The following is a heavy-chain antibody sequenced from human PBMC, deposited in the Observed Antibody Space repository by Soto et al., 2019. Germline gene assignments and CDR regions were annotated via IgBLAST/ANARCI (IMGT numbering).Heavy chain of an antibody. J-gene: IGHJ4*02. D-gene: IGHD3-10*01. CDR3: ARYDYGSGDDYNIDY. Sequence: SETLSLTCAVSGDSISSMNWWSWVRQPPGKGLEWIGEIHHSGSTNYNPSLMSRVTISVDKSKNQFSLKLTSVTAADTAAYYCARYDYGSGDDYNIDYWGQGTLVTVSS. CDR1: GDSISSMNW. V-gene: IGHV4-4*02. CDR2: IHHSGST.